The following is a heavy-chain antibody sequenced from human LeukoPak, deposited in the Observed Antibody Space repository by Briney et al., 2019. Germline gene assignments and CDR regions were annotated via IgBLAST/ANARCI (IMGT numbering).Heavy chain of an antibody. CDR1: GGSISSSSYY. CDR2: IYYSGST. V-gene: IGHV4-39*07. D-gene: IGHD2-8*01. Sequence: PSETLSLTCTVSGGSISSSSYYWGWIRQPPGKGLEWIGSIYYSGSTYYNPSLKSRVTISVDTSKNQFSLKLSSVTAADTAVYYCASRRCTNGVCPFDYWGQGTLVTVSS. J-gene: IGHJ4*02. CDR3: ASRRCTNGVCPFDY.